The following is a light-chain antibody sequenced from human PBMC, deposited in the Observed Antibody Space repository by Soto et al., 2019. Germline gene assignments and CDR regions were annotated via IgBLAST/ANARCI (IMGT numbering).Light chain of an antibody. V-gene: IGLV2-11*01. CDR3: CSYAGSYTGV. CDR1: SSDVGGYNY. Sequence: QSVLTQPRSVSSSPGQSVTISCTGTSSDVGGYNYVSWYQQHPGKAPKLMIYDVSKRPSGVPDRFSGSKSGNTASLTISGLQAEDEADYYCCSYAGSYTGVFGTGTKVTVL. J-gene: IGLJ1*01. CDR2: DVS.